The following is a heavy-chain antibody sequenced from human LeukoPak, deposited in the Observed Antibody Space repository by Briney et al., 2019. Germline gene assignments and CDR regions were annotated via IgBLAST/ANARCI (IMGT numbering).Heavy chain of an antibody. D-gene: IGHD3-10*01. CDR1: GFTFSSYW. CDR3: ARDYGSGGAEGIDY. Sequence: GGSLRLSCAASGFTFSSYWMHWVRQAPGKGLVWVSRINSDGSSTSYADSVKGRFTISRDNAKNTLYLQINSLRAEDTAVYYCARDYGSGGAEGIDYWGQGTLVTVSS. J-gene: IGHJ4*02. V-gene: IGHV3-74*01. CDR2: INSDGSST.